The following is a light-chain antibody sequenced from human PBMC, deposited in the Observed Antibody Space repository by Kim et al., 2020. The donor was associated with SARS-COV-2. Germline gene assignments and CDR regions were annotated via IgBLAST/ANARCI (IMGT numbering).Light chain of an antibody. J-gene: IGKJ4*01. CDR3: QQYYSTPLT. V-gene: IGKV4-1*01. CDR1: QSVLYSSNNQNY. Sequence: ATIHCKSSQSVLYSSNNQNYLAWYQQKPGQPPKLLIYCASTRESGVPDRFSGSGSGTDFTLTISSLQAEDVAVYYCQQYYSTPLTFGGGTKVDIK. CDR2: CAS.